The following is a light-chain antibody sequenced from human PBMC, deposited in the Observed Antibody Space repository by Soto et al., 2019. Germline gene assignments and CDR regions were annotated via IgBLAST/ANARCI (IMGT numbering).Light chain of an antibody. Sequence: IVMTQSPATLSVSPGARATLSCRASQSVSSKLAWYQQKPGQAPRLLIYGASTRATGITARFSGSGSGTEFTLTISSLQSEDFAVYYCQQYNNWPPTWTFGQGTRVDIK. CDR1: QSVSSK. V-gene: IGKV3-15*01. J-gene: IGKJ1*01. CDR2: GAS. CDR3: QQYNNWPPTWT.